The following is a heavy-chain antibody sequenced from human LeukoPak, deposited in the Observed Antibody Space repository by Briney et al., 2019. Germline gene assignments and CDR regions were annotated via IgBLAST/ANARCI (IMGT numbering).Heavy chain of an antibody. CDR2: ISSNRVTS. Sequence: GGSLRHSCATSEFISSNYKMHWVRQTPGKGLEYVSGISSNRVTSYYAMSVKGRFTISRDNSKNTLYLQMGSLKTEDMAVYYCARNTEGTAQFDYWSQGTLVTVSS. D-gene: IGHD5-18*01. CDR1: EFISSNYK. J-gene: IGHJ4*02. V-gene: IGHV3-64*01. CDR3: ARNTEGTAQFDY.